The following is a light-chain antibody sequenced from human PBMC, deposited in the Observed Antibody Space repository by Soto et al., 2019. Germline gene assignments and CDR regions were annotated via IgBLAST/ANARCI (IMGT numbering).Light chain of an antibody. CDR2: KAS. CDR1: QRINNW. J-gene: IGKJ1*01. Sequence: DIQMTQSPSTLSASVGDRVNINCRASQRINNWLAWYQQKPRTAHNLLIYKASKLKSGVPSRFSGSGSVTEFTLTISSLQPDDSATYYCQQYSDNWTFGQGTKVDIK. CDR3: QQYSDNWT. V-gene: IGKV1-5*03.